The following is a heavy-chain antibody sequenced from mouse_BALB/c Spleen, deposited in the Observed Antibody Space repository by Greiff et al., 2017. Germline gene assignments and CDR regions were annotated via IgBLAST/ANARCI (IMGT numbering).Heavy chain of an antibody. J-gene: IGHJ4*01. CDR1: GFTFSSYA. CDR3: ARGPRDGAMDY. Sequence: DVMLVESGGGLVKPGGSLKLSCAASGFTFSSYAMSWVRQSPEKRLEWVAEISSGGSYTYYPDTVTGRFTISRDNAKNTLYLEMSSLRSEDTAMYYCARGPRDGAMDYWGQGTSVTVSS. V-gene: IGHV5-9-4*01. D-gene: IGHD3-3*01. CDR2: ISSGGSYT.